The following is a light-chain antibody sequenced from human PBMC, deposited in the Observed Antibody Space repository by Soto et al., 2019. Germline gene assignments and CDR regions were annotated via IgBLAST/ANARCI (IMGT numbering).Light chain of an antibody. J-gene: IGKJ3*01. CDR1: QSVSSN. CDR2: GAS. V-gene: IGKV3-15*01. CDR3: HQYNNWPPFT. Sequence: EIVMTQSPATLSVSPGERATLSCSASQSVSSNLAWYQQKPGQAPRLLIYGASTRATGIPTRFSGSGSGTEFTLTISSLQSEDFAVYYCHQYNNWPPFTFGPGTKVDIK.